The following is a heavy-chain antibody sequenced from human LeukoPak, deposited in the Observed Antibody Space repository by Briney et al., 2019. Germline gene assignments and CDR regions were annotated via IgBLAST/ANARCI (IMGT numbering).Heavy chain of an antibody. D-gene: IGHD3-9*01. CDR2: ISYDGSNK. J-gene: IGHJ6*04. CDR1: GFTFSSYA. CDR3: ARDFSGYDILTGYPNYYYYGMDV. V-gene: IGHV3-30*04. Sequence: GGSLRLSCAASGFTFSSYAMHWVRQAPGKGLEWVAVISYDGSNKYYADSVKGRFTISRDNSKNTLYLQMNSLRAEDTAVYYCARDFSGYDILTGYPNYYYYGMDVWGKGTTVTVSS.